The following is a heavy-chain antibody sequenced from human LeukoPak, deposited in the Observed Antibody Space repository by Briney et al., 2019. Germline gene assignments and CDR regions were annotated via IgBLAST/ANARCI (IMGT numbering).Heavy chain of an antibody. Sequence: GGSLRLSCAASGFTFSTYWMSWVRQAPGQGLEWVANINQDGSEKYSVDSVKGRFTISRDNAKNSLYLQMNSLRADDTAVYYCARDRALYDSRRGYYYTEDDYWGQGTLVTVSS. D-gene: IGHD3-22*01. CDR3: ARDRALYDSRRGYYYTEDDY. CDR1: GFTFSTYW. V-gene: IGHV3-7*01. CDR2: INQDGSEK. J-gene: IGHJ4*02.